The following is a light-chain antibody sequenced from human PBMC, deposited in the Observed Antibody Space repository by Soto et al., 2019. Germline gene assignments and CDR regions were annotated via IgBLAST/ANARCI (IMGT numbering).Light chain of an antibody. CDR1: QSVSSNY. CDR2: GAS. V-gene: IGKV3-20*01. J-gene: IGKJ1*01. CDR3: HQYGASPWT. Sequence: EIVLTQSPGTLSLSPGERATLSCRATQSVSSNYLAWYQQKPGQAPRLLMYGASSRATGIPDRFSGSGSGTEFTLTISRLEPEDFAVYYCHQYGASPWTFGQGTKVEIK.